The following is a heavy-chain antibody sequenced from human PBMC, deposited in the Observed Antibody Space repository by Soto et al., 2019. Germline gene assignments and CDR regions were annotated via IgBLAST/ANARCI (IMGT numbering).Heavy chain of an antibody. CDR2: IYYSGST. CDR3: AGAPYCSITSCYRGRPDAFDI. Sequence: PSETLSLTCTVSGGSISSYYWSWIRQPPGKGLEWIGYIYYSGSTNYNPSLKSRVTISVDTSKNQFSLKLSSVTAADTAVYYCAGAPYCSITSCYRGRPDAFDIRAQRTTVTGSS. J-gene: IGHJ3*02. D-gene: IGHD2-2*01. V-gene: IGHV4-59*01. CDR1: GGSISSYY.